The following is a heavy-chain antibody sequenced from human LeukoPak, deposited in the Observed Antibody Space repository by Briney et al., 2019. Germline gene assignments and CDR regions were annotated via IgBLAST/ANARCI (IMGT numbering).Heavy chain of an antibody. CDR2: ISSTSSII. CDR3: ARGSSSWSNYYYYAMDV. CDR1: GFTFSSYS. J-gene: IGHJ6*02. V-gene: IGHV3-48*02. D-gene: IGHD6-13*01. Sequence: GGSLRLSCAASGFTFSSYSMNWVRQAPGKGLEWVSYISSTSSIIYYADSVKGRFTISRDNAKNSLYLQMNSLRDEDTAIYYCARGSSSWSNYYYYAMDVWGQGTTVTVSS.